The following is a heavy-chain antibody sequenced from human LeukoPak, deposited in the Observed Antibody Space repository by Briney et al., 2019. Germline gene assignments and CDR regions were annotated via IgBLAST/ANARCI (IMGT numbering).Heavy chain of an antibody. CDR2: ISGNGHST. J-gene: IGHJ4*02. V-gene: IGHV3-64D*09. D-gene: IGHD1-26*01. CDR1: GFSFSDYV. CDR3: VKDLSGSYSFDY. Sequence: GGSLRLSCAASGFSFSDYVMHWVRQAPGRGLEYVSIISGNGHSTNYADSVRGRFTISRDNSKNTLYLQMSSLIADDTAVYYCVKDLSGSYSFDYWGQGTLVTVSS.